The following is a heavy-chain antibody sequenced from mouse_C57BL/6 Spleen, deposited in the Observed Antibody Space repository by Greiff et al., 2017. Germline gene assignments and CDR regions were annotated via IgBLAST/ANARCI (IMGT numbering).Heavy chain of an antibody. CDR3: ARRDGSSSWFAY. CDR1: GYMFTDYY. CDR2: INPNNGGT. Sequence: VQLQQSGPELVKPGASVKISCKASGYMFTDYYMNWVKQSHGKSLEWIGDINPNNGGTSYNQKFKGKATLTVDKSSSTAYMELRSLTSEDSAVYYCARRDGSSSWFAYWGQGTLVTVSA. D-gene: IGHD1-1*01. J-gene: IGHJ3*01. V-gene: IGHV1-26*01.